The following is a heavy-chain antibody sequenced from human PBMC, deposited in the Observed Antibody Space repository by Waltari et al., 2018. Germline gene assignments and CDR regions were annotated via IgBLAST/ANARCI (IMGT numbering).Heavy chain of an antibody. CDR3: AREVPRNGYIGLIYYYMDV. Sequence: QLQLQESGPGLVKPSETLSLPCTVSGGSLSSSSYFWAWIRQPPGKGLEWIGSIYYSGSTYYNLSLKSRVTISVDRSTNQVSLKLTSVTAADTAVYFCAREVPRNGYIGLIYYYMDVWGKGTTVTVSS. V-gene: IGHV4-39*01. CDR1: GGSLSSSSYF. D-gene: IGHD5-12*01. CDR2: IYYSGST. J-gene: IGHJ6*03.